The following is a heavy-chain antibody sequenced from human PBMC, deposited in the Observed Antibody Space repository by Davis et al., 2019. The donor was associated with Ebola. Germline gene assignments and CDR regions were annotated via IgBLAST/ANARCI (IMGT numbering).Heavy chain of an antibody. CDR1: GGTLSNYT. J-gene: IGHJ6*02. CDR2: IVPVLNVA. D-gene: IGHD4/OR15-4a*01. V-gene: IGHV1-69*02. Sequence: AASAKVSCKAPGGTLSNYTIHWVRQATGQGLEWMGRIVPVLNVANYAHNSQGRVTLTADKSTSTAYLELNNLRSEDTAVYYCARVPHGLDVWGQGTTVTGSS. CDR3: ARVPHGLDV.